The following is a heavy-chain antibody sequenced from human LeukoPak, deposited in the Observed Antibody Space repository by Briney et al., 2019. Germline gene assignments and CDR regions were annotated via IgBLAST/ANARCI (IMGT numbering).Heavy chain of an antibody. Sequence: GASPKISCKGSGSCFTTYWIAWVRQMPGKVLELMGIIYPGDSDTKYSPSFEGQVTISADKSVNTAYLQWSSLEASDTAMYYCARRGSPPIDFDYWGQGTLVTVSS. CDR2: IYPGDSDT. CDR1: GSCFTTYW. CDR3: ARRGSPPIDFDY. J-gene: IGHJ4*02. V-gene: IGHV5-51*01.